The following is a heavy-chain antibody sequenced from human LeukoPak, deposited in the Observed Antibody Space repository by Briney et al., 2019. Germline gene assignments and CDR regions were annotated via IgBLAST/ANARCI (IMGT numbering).Heavy chain of an antibody. CDR1: GGSVSSGSYY. V-gene: IGHV4-61*01. J-gene: IGHJ4*02. D-gene: IGHD3-22*01. CDR2: IYYSGST. CDR3: ARDRGDSSGYFSY. Sequence: SETLSLTCTVSGGSVSSGSYYWSWTRQPPGKGLEWIGYIYYSGSTNYNPSLKSRVTISVDTSKNQFSLKLSSVTAADTAVYYCARDRGDSSGYFSYWGQGTLVTVSS.